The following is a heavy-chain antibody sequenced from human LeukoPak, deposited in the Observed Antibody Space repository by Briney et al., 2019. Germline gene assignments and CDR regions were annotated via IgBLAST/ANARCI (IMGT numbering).Heavy chain of an antibody. Sequence: GGSLRLSCAASGFTFSSYSMNWVRQAPGKGLEWVSSISSSSSYIYYADSVKGRFTISRDNAKNSLYLQMNSLRAEDTAVYYCAGAHYYYYGMDVWGQGTTVTVSS. CDR3: AGAHYYYYGMDV. CDR1: GFTFSSYS. CDR2: ISSSSSYI. V-gene: IGHV3-21*01. J-gene: IGHJ6*02. D-gene: IGHD4/OR15-4a*01.